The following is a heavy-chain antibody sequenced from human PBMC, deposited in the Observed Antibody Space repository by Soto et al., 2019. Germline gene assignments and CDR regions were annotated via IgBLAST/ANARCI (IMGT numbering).Heavy chain of an antibody. V-gene: IGHV4-59*01. Sequence: SETLSLTCTVSGGSISSYYWSWIRQPPGKGLEWIGYIYYSGSTNYNPSLKSRVTISVDTSKNQFSLKLSSVTAADTAVYYCARLVKSGWYLHYFDYWGQGTLVTVSS. CDR2: IYYSGST. J-gene: IGHJ4*02. D-gene: IGHD6-19*01. CDR1: GGSISSYY. CDR3: ARLVKSGWYLHYFDY.